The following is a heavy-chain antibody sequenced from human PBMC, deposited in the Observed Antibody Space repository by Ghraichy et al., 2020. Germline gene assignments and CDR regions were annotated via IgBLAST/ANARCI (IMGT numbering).Heavy chain of an antibody. V-gene: IGHV4-59*01. CDR1: GDAISSYY. Sequence: SQTLSLTCTVSGDAISSYYCTWIRQPPGEGLEWIGYIYSSGSPNYNPSLRGRVTMSADTSKNQVSLKLTSVTAADTAVYYCARDQGGYGDYVFDYWGQGTLVTVSS. D-gene: IGHD4-17*01. CDR3: ARDQGGYGDYVFDY. J-gene: IGHJ4*02. CDR2: IYSSGSP.